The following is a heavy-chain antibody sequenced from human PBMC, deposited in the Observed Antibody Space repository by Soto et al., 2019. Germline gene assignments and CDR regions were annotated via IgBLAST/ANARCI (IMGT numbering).Heavy chain of an antibody. CDR3: AKDTRFEATAPDAFDI. D-gene: IGHD1-26*01. CDR2: ISWNSGSI. CDR1: GFTFDDYA. J-gene: IGHJ3*02. Sequence: EVQLVESGGGLVQPGRSLRLSCAASGFTFDDYAMHWVRQAPGKGLEWVSGISWNSGSIGYADSVKGRFTISRDNAKNSLYLQMNSLSAEDTALYYCAKDTRFEATAPDAFDIWGQGTMVTVSS. V-gene: IGHV3-9*01.